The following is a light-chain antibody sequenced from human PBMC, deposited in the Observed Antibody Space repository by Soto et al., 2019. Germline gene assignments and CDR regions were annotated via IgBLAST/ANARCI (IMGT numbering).Light chain of an antibody. Sequence: DLQMTQSPSSLSASVGDRVTISCRASQSIRSYLNWYQQKPGKAPKLLIYGASSLQSGVPSRFSGSGSGTDFTLTISSLQPEDFATYYCQQSYTTPPTFGQGTKVEIK. CDR3: QQSYTTPPT. CDR1: QSIRSY. J-gene: IGKJ1*01. V-gene: IGKV1-39*01. CDR2: GAS.